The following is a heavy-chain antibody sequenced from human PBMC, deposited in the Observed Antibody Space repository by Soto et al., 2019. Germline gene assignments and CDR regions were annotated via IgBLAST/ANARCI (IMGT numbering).Heavy chain of an antibody. Sequence: SETLSLTCTVSGASISSSYWSWIRQSPEKGLEWIGYVYYSGSTNYNPSLKSRVTISVDTSKNQFSLKLNSVTAADTAVYYCARGCYDSSGQSNTFDIWGQGTMVTVSS. V-gene: IGHV4-59*01. CDR2: VYYSGST. CDR3: ARGCYDSSGQSNTFDI. J-gene: IGHJ3*02. CDR1: GASISSSY. D-gene: IGHD3-22*01.